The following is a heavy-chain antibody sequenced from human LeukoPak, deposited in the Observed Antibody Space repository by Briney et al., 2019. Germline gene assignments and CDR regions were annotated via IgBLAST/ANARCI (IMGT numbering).Heavy chain of an antibody. CDR1: GFTFSNAW. J-gene: IGHJ4*02. D-gene: IGHD3-3*01. CDR2: IWYDGSNK. Sequence: GGSLRLSCAASGFTFSNAWMSWVRQAPGKGLEWVAVIWYDGSNKYYADSVKGRFTISRDNSKNTLYLQMNSLRAEDTAVYYCARAITIFGVGIDYWGQGTLVTVSS. V-gene: IGHV3-33*08. CDR3: ARAITIFGVGIDY.